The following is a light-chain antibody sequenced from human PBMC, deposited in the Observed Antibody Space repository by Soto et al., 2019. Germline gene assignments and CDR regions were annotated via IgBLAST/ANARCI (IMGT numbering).Light chain of an antibody. CDR2: GAS. V-gene: IGKV3-20*01. CDR1: QSFSSSY. J-gene: IGKJ2*01. Sequence: EVGLTQSLCTLSLSPGERATLSCRASQSFSSSYLAWYQQKPGQAPRLLMYGASIRAAGVPDRFSGSGSGTEFTLTISSLQSEDFAVYYCQQYNNLPPYTFGQGTKVDTK. CDR3: QQYNNLPPYT.